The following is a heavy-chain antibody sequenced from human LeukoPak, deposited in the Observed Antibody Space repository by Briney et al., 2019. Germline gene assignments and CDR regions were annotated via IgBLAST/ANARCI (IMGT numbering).Heavy chain of an antibody. J-gene: IGHJ5*02. D-gene: IGHD3-22*01. CDR2: IIPIFGTA. V-gene: IGHV1-69*06. CDR3: ASESYYDTRPRYNWFDP. Sequence: SVKVSCKASGYTFTSYDINWVRQATGQGLEWMGGIIPIFGTANYAQKFQGRVTITADKSTSTAYMELSSLRSEDTAVYYCASESYYDTRPRYNWFDPWGQGTLVTVSS. CDR1: GYTFTSYD.